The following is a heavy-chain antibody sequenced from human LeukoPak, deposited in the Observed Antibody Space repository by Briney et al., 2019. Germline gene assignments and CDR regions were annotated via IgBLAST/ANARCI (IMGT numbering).Heavy chain of an antibody. D-gene: IGHD3-10*01. CDR3: ARGPFRSGSYYNHGPTMLDY. Sequence: PSETLSLTCTVSGGSISSGSYYWSWIRQPPGKGLEWIGEINHSGSTNYNPSLKSRVTISVDTSKNQFSLKLSSVTAADTAVYYCARGPFRSGSYYNHGPTMLDYWGQGTLVTVSS. CDR2: INHSGST. CDR1: GGSISSGSYY. J-gene: IGHJ4*02. V-gene: IGHV4-39*07.